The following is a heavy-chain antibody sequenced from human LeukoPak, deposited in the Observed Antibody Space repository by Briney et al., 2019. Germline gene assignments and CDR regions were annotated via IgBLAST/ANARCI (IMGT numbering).Heavy chain of an antibody. Sequence: SETLSLTGAVYGGSFSGYYWSWIRQPPGKGLEWIGEINHSGSTNYNPSLKSRVTISVDTSKNQFSLKLSSVTAADTAVYYCARIRNRAYYYGSGSYLLRAFDIWGQGTMVTVSS. D-gene: IGHD3-10*01. J-gene: IGHJ3*02. CDR3: ARIRNRAYYYGSGSYLLRAFDI. V-gene: IGHV4-34*01. CDR2: INHSGST. CDR1: GGSFSGYY.